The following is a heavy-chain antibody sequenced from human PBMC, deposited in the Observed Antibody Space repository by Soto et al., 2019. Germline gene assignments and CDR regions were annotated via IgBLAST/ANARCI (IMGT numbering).Heavy chain of an antibody. Sequence: QVQLVESGGGVVQPGRSLRLSCAASGFTFSSYAMHWVRQAPGKGLEWVAVISHDGSNKYYADSVKGRFTISRDNSKNTLYLQMNSLRPEDRAVYYCARADVVPFDYWGQGTLVTVSS. V-gene: IGHV3-30-3*01. J-gene: IGHJ4*02. CDR3: ARADVVPFDY. D-gene: IGHD2-15*01. CDR2: ISHDGSNK. CDR1: GFTFSSYA.